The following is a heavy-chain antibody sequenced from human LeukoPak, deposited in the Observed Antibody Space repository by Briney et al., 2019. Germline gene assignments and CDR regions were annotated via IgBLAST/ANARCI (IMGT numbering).Heavy chain of an antibody. Sequence: SETLSLTCTVSGGSISSSSYYWGWIRQPPGKGLEWIGSIYYSGSTYYNPSLKSRVTISVDTSKNQFSLKLSSVTAADTAVYYCARARWGFVLDYWDQGTLVTVSS. V-gene: IGHV4-39*07. J-gene: IGHJ4*02. CDR3: ARARWGFVLDY. CDR2: IYYSGST. D-gene: IGHD3-10*01. CDR1: GGSISSSSYY.